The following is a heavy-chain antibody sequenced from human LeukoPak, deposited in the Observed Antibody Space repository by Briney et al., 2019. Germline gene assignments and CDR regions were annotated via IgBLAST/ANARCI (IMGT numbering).Heavy chain of an antibody. Sequence: PGGSLRLSCAASGFTFSSYAMSWVRQAPGKGLEWVSAISGSGGSTYYADSVKGRFTISRDNSKNTLYLQMSSLRAEDTAIYYCARVLRTYGDYGLDYWGQGTLVTVSS. V-gene: IGHV3-23*01. CDR2: ISGSGGST. D-gene: IGHD4-17*01. J-gene: IGHJ4*02. CDR1: GFTFSSYA. CDR3: ARVLRTYGDYGLDY.